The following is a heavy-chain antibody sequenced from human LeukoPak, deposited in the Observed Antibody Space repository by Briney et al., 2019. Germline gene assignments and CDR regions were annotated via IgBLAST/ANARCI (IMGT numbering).Heavy chain of an antibody. D-gene: IGHD5/OR15-5a*01. CDR3: AKTIASLGSGARYFDP. V-gene: IGHV5-51*01. CDR2: MHPGESEI. J-gene: IGHJ5*02. Sequence: NLGESLKIFCKASGYSFTNYWIAWVRQKPGKGLEWMGIMHPGESEINYSPSFEGQVTISADTSISTAYLEWYSLKASDSAIYYCAKTIASLGSGARYFDPWGQGTMITVSS. CDR1: GYSFTNYW.